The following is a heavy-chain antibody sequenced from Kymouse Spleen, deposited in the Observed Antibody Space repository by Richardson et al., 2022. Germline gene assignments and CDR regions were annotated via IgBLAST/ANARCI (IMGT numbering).Heavy chain of an antibody. CDR1: GFTFSNAW. V-gene: IGHV3-15*01. D-gene: IGHD3-9*01. Sequence: EVQLVESGGGLVKPGGSLRLSCAASGFTFSNAWMSWVRQAPGKGLEWVGRIKSKTDGGTTDYAAPVKGRFTISRDDSKNTLYLQMNSLKTEDTAVYYCTTGGLRYFDWLTPL*LLGPGNPGHRLL. CDR3: TTGGLRYFDWLTPL*L. CDR2: IKSKTDGGTT. J-gene: IGHJ4*02.